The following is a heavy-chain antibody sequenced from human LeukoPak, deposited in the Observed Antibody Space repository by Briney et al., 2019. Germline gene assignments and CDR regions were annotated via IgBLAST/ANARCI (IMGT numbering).Heavy chain of an antibody. D-gene: IGHD3-10*01. V-gene: IGHV1-69*01. Sequence: SVKVSCKASGGTFSSYAISWVRQAPGQGLEWMGGIIPIFGTANYAQKFQGRVTITADESTSTAYMELSSLRSEDTAVYYCASGEVMGSPRSVWFDPWGQGTLVTVSS. J-gene: IGHJ5*02. CDR2: IIPIFGTA. CDR3: ASGEVMGSPRSVWFDP. CDR1: GGTFSSYA.